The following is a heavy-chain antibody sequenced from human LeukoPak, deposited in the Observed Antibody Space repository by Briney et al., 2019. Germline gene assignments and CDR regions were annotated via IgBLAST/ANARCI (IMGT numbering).Heavy chain of an antibody. CDR1: GFTFSNAW. J-gene: IGHJ4*02. CDR3: AKANLVKTTGTAAAGTQADY. D-gene: IGHD6-13*01. Sequence: GGSLRLSCAASGFTFSNAWMSWVRQAPGKGLEWVGRIKSKTDGGTTDYAAPVKGRFTISRDDSKNTLYLQMNSLRAEDTAVYYCAKANLVKTTGTAAAGTQADYWGQGTLVTVSS. CDR2: IKSKTDGGTT. V-gene: IGHV3-15*01.